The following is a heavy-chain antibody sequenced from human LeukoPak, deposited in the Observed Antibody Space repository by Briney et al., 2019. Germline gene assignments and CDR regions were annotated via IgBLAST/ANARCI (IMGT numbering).Heavy chain of an antibody. Sequence: AGGSLRLSCAASGFTFSSYGMHWVRQAPGKGLEWVAVISYDGSNKYYADSVKGRFTISRDNSKNTLYLQMNSLRAEDTAVYYCAKRIASSTSCCDFDYGGQGTLVTVSS. CDR2: ISYDGSNK. J-gene: IGHJ4*02. CDR3: AKRIASSTSCCDFDY. D-gene: IGHD2-2*01. CDR1: GFTFSSYG. V-gene: IGHV3-30*18.